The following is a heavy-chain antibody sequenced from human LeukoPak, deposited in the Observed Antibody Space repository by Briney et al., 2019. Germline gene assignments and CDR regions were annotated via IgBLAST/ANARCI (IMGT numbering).Heavy chain of an antibody. CDR2: IKQDESEK. D-gene: IGHD3-10*01. J-gene: IGHJ4*02. CDR3: ARDHYGFSCWVDY. Sequence: GGSLRLSCAASGFTFRNYWMSWVRQAPGKGLEWVANIKQDESEKYYADSVKGRFTIPRDNAKNSLFLQMKSLRAEDTAVYYCARDHYGFSCWVDYWGQGTLVTV. CDR1: GFTFRNYW. V-gene: IGHV3-7*04.